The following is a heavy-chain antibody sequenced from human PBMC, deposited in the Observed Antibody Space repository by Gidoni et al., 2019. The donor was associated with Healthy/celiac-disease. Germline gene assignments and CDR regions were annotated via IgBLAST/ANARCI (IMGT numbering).Heavy chain of an antibody. J-gene: IGHJ5*02. V-gene: IGHV4-59*01. D-gene: IGHD3-3*01. CDR3: ARGSGRIFGVVINWFDP. CDR2: IYYSGST. Sequence: QVQLQESGPGLVKPSETLSLPCTVSGGPISSYYWSWLRQPPGKGLEWIGYIYYSGSTNYNPSLKSRVTISVDTSKNQFSLKLSSVTAADTAVYYCARGSGRIFGVVINWFDPWGQGTLVTVSS. CDR1: GGPISSYY.